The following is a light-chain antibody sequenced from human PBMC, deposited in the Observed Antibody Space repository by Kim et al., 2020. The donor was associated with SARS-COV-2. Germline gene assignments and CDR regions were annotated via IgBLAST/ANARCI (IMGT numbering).Light chain of an antibody. Sequence: SLSPGDRATHSCRASQSVSDSVAWYQQKPGQAPRLLIYDASYRATGIPPRFSGSGSGTDFTLTISALEPEDFAVYYCQQHTNWITFGPGTKVDIK. V-gene: IGKV3-11*01. CDR3: QQHTNWIT. CDR1: QSVSDS. J-gene: IGKJ3*01. CDR2: DAS.